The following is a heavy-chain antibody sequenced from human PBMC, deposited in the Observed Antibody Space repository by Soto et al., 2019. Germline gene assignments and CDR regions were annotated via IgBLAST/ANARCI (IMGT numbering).Heavy chain of an antibody. CDR1: GFTFSSYA. CDR2: ISTNGGST. Sequence: GGSLRLSCSASGFTFSSYAMHWVRQAPGKGLEYVSSISTNGGSTHYADSVKGRFTISRDNSKNTQYLQMSSLRAGDTAVHYCVKGEYYYDSSGYYPFDYWGQGTLVTVSS. V-gene: IGHV3-64D*06. J-gene: IGHJ4*02. CDR3: VKGEYYYDSSGYYPFDY. D-gene: IGHD3-22*01.